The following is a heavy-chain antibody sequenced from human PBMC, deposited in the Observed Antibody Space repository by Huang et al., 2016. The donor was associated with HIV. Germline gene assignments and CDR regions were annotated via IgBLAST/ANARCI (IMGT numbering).Heavy chain of an antibody. V-gene: IGHV4-34*02. CDR2: INHSGSH. Sequence: QVQLQQWGAGLLKASETLSLTCAVYGGSFSGYYWSWIRQPPGKGVEWIGEINHSGSHTYNPPLKGRVTISVDTSQNPFSLKLSSVTAADTAVYCCARGAVRYFDRGGTRYYGMDVWGQGTTVTVSS. CDR1: GGSFSGYY. CDR3: ARGAVRYFDRGGTRYYGMDV. D-gene: IGHD3-9*01. J-gene: IGHJ6*02.